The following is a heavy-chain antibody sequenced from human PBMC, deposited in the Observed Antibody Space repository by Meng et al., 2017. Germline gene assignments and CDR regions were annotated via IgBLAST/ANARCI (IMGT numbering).Heavy chain of an antibody. CDR1: GFTFSNAW. Sequence: GESLKISCAASGFTFSNAWMSWVRQAPGKGLEWVGHIKSKTDGGTTDYAAPVKGRFTISRDDSKNTLYLQMNSLKTEDTAVYYCTTFVDTAMVYDFDYWGQGTLVTVSS. V-gene: IGHV3-15*01. D-gene: IGHD5-18*01. CDR3: TTFVDTAMVYDFDY. J-gene: IGHJ4*02. CDR2: IKSKTDGGTT.